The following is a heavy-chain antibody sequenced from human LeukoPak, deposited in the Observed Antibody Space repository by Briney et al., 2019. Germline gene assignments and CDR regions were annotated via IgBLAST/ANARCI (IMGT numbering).Heavy chain of an antibody. J-gene: IGHJ5*02. V-gene: IGHV4-30-4*01. CDR1: GGSISSGDYY. CDR3: ARDRGPDYCSSTSCYTNGATFDP. CDR2: IYYSGRT. Sequence: SETLSLTCTVSGGSISSGDYYWGWVRQPAGKGLEWIGYIYYSGRTYYNPSLKSRVTISVDTSKNQFSLKLSSVTAADTAVYYCARDRGPDYCSSTSCYTNGATFDPWGQGTLVTVSS. D-gene: IGHD2-2*02.